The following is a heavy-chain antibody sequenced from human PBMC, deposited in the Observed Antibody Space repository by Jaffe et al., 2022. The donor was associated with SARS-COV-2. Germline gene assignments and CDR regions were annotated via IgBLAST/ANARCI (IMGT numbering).Heavy chain of an antibody. D-gene: IGHD6-19*01. V-gene: IGHV5-51*01. CDR2: IYPSDSDT. CDR1: GYSFTNYW. CDR3: ARAFSSAYTGGCFDL. J-gene: IGHJ2*01. Sequence: EVQLVQSGAEVKKPGESLKISCKGSGYSFTNYWIGWVRQMPGKGLEWMGIIYPSDSDTTYSPSFQGQVTISADKSISTAYLQWSSLKASDTAMYYCARAFSSAYTGGCFDLWGRGTLVIVSS.